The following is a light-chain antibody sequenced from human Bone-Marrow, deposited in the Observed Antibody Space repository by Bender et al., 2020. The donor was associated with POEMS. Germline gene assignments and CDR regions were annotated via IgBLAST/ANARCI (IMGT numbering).Light chain of an antibody. J-gene: IGLJ3*02. Sequence: QSALTQPPSASGSPGQSVTISCTGTRSDIGSYKYVSWYKQHPGKAPKLMIYEVNKRPSGVSHRFSGSRSGNTASLAITGLQSDDEAIYFCVAWDASLNGWVFGGGTKLTVL. CDR1: RSDIGSYKY. CDR2: EVN. CDR3: VAWDASLNGWV. V-gene: IGLV2-8*01.